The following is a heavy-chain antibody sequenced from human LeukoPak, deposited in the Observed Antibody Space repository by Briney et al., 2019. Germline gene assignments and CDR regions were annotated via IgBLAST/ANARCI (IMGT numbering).Heavy chain of an antibody. V-gene: IGHV3-7*01. CDR1: GFAFSNYW. Sequence: GGSLRLSCAASGFAFSNYWMSWVRQAPGKGLEWVANIKQDGSEKYYVDSVKGRFTISRDNAKNSLYLQMNSLRAEDTAAYYCASEVGAPFGYWGQGTLVTVSS. CDR3: ASEVGAPFGY. D-gene: IGHD1-26*01. J-gene: IGHJ4*02. CDR2: IKQDGSEK.